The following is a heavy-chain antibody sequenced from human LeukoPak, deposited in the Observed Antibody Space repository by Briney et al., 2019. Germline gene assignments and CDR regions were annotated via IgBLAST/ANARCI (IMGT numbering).Heavy chain of an antibody. V-gene: IGHV3-53*01. J-gene: IGHJ4*02. CDR3: ARENYGDYSLDY. CDR2: IYSGGST. CDR1: GFTVGSNY. D-gene: IGHD4-17*01. Sequence: GGSLRLSCAASGFTVGSNYMSWVRQAPGKGLEWVSVIYSGGSTYYADSVKGRFTISRDNSKNTLYLQMNSLRAEDTAVYYCARENYGDYSLDYWGQGTLVTVSS.